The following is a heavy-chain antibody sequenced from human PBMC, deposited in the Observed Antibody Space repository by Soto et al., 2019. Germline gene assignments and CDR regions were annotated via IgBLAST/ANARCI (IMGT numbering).Heavy chain of an antibody. CDR3: ARGQEHCSSTSCSNKDGNYYYYGMDV. J-gene: IGHJ6*02. V-gene: IGHV4-34*01. CDR2: INHSGST. D-gene: IGHD2-2*01. Sequence: SETLSPTCAVFCGSLRVYSSGWIRPPPRGGLGWNGEINHSGSTNYNPSIKSRVTISVDTSKNQFSLKLSSVTAADTAVYYCARGQEHCSSTSCSNKDGNYYYYGMDVWGQGTTVTVSS. CDR1: CGSLRVYS.